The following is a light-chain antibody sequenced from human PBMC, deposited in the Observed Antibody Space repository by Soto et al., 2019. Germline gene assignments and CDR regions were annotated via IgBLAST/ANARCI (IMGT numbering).Light chain of an antibody. CDR2: AAS. CDR3: QQSYTTPV. J-gene: IGKJ2*01. V-gene: IGKV1-39*01. Sequence: DIQMNQSPYALAASVGDRVTFTCRATQSISRSLNWYQQKPGKAPKLLIYAASTLQSWVPSRFSGSGSGTDFSLTINSLQPEDAATYYCQQSYTTPVFGHGTKLEIK. CDR1: QSISRS.